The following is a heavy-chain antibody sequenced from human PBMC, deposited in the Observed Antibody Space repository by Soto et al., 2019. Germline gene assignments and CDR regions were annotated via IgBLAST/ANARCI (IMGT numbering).Heavy chain of an antibody. CDR3: ASDAFNFPEPVASAAFDI. D-gene: IGHD1-1*01. CDR1: GFTFSNSW. V-gene: IGHV3-7*01. Sequence: EVQLVESGGGLVQPGGSLRLSCAASGFTFSNSWMSWVRQAPGKGLEWVANIKQDGIGKYYVDSVKGRFTISRDNARNSLYLQMNGLRAEDTAVYYCASDAFNFPEPVASAAFDIWGKGTMVSVSS. CDR2: IKQDGIGK. J-gene: IGHJ3*02.